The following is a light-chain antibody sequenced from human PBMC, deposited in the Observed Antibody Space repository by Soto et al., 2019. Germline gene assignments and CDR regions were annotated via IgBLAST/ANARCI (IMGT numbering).Light chain of an antibody. V-gene: IGLV2-23*02. J-gene: IGLJ2*01. CDR1: NGVIRSYDI. Sequence: QYALTQPASVSWSPRNPLTVSRTVTNGVIRSYDIVSWYQQLPCKAPILIIYEVGKRPSGVSYRFSGSKSGNTASLTISGLQAEDEDDYFCCSYAGPLTLLFGGGTKVTV. CDR2: EVG. CDR3: CSYAGPLTLL.